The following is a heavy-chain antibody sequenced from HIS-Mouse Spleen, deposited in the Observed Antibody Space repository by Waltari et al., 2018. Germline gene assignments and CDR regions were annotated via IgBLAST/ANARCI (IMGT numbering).Heavy chain of an antibody. CDR2: INPNSGGT. CDR1: GSTFTGYA. D-gene: IGHD7-27*01. Sequence: QVQLVQSGAEVKKPGAAVKVSCEDPGSTFTGYARHWVRQAPGQGLEWMGWINPNSGGTNYAQKFPGRVTMTRDTSISTAYMELSRLRSDDTAVYYCARPNWGILDYWGQGTLVTVSS. J-gene: IGHJ4*02. CDR3: ARPNWGILDY. V-gene: IGHV1-2*02.